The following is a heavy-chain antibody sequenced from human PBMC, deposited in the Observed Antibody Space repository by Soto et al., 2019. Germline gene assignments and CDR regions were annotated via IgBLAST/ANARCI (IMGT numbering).Heavy chain of an antibody. Sequence: ASVKVSCKASGYTFTGYYMHGVRQAPGQGLEWMGWINPNSGGTNYAQKFQGWVTMTRDTSISTAYMELSRLRSDDTAVYYCERDNSWYHYYYGMDVWGQGTTVTVSS. V-gene: IGHV1-2*04. CDR3: ERDNSWYHYYYGMDV. D-gene: IGHD2-15*01. CDR2: INPNSGGT. CDR1: GYTFTGYY. J-gene: IGHJ6*02.